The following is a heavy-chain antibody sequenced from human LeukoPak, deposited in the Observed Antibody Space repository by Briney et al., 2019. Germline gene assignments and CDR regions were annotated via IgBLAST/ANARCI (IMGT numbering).Heavy chain of an antibody. V-gene: IGHV4-38-2*02. J-gene: IGHJ5*02. D-gene: IGHD3-16*01. CDR1: GYSISSGYY. Sequence: SETLSLTCTVSGYSISSGYYWGWIRQPPGKGLEWIGTIYYSGSTYYNPPLKSRVTISVDTSKNQFSLKLSSVTAADTAVYYCARGVRGANHRFDPWGQGTLVTVSS. CDR3: ARGVRGANHRFDP. CDR2: IYYSGST.